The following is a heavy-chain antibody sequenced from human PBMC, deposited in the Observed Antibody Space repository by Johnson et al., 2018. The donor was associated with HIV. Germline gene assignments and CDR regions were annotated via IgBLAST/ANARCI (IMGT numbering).Heavy chain of an antibody. CDR1: GFTFDDHV. Sequence: EVQLVESGGGVVRPGGSLRLSCAASGFTFDDHVMSWVRQAPGKGLQWVSGINWNGGTTDYADSVKGRFSISRDNAKSSLYLQMSSLRVEDTALYYCARVSKYIIQGLISHDSVDAFDIWGQGTMVTVS. J-gene: IGHJ3*02. V-gene: IGHV3-20*04. CDR2: INWNGGTT. CDR3: ARVSKYIIQGLISHDSVDAFDI. D-gene: IGHD2-8*01.